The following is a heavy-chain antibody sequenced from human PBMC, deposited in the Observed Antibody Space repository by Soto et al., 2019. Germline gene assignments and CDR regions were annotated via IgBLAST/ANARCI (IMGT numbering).Heavy chain of an antibody. D-gene: IGHD6-6*01. J-gene: IGHJ6*03. CDR2: IYPGDSDT. Sequence: GESLKISCKGSGYSFTSYWIGWVRQMPGKGLEWMGIIYPGDSDTRYSPSFQGQVTISADKSISTAYLQWSSLKASDTAMYYCARLPGSSSFISYYYYMDVWGKGTTVTVSS. V-gene: IGHV5-51*01. CDR1: GYSFTSYW. CDR3: ARLPGSSSFISYYYYMDV.